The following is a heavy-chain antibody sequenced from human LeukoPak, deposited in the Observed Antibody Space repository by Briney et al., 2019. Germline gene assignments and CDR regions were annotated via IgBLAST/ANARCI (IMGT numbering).Heavy chain of an antibody. J-gene: IGHJ4*02. CDR3: ARDEGNTRAGYFDY. V-gene: IGHV1-69*05. CDR2: IIPIFGTA. D-gene: IGHD1/OR15-1a*01. Sequence: GASVTVSCKASGGTFSSYAISWVRQAPGQGLEWMGGIIPIFGTANYAQKFRGRVTITTDESTSTAYMELSSLRSEDTAVYYCARDEGNTRAGYFDYWGQGTLVTVSS. CDR1: GGTFSSYA.